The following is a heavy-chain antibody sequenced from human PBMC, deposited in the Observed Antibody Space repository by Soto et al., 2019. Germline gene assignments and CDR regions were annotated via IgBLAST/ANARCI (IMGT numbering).Heavy chain of an antibody. Sequence: QVQLVESGGGVVQPGRSLRLSCAVSGFTVSTYGMHWVRQAPGKGLEWVAVISRDGGIKFYADSVKGRFTISRDNSRITLFLEMNSLRGDDMAVYYCTGEVASGYWGQGTLVTVSS. V-gene: IGHV3-30*03. CDR1: GFTVSTYG. J-gene: IGHJ4*02. D-gene: IGHD2-8*02. CDR2: ISRDGGIK. CDR3: TGEVASGY.